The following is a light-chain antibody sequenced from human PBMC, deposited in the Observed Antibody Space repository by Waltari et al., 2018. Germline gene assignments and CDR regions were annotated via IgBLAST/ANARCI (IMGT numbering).Light chain of an antibody. V-gene: IGKV4-1*01. J-gene: IGKJ2*01. Sequence: DIVMTQSPDSLAVSLGARATINCKSSQSALSSSNNKNYLAWYQQKPGQPPKLLIYWASTRVSGVPDQFSDSGSGTDFTLTISSLQAEDVAVYYCQQFDTTPSYTFGQGTKLEIK. CDR1: QSALSSSNNKNY. CDR3: QQFDTTPSYT. CDR2: WAS.